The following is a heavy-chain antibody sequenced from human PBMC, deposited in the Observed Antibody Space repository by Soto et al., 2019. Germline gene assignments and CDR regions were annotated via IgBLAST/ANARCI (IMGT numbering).Heavy chain of an antibody. CDR1: GGSFSGYY. CDR3: ARDFLLLRYFDWLSRGYYYSGMEV. J-gene: IGHJ6*01. CDR2: INHSGST. D-gene: IGHD3-9*01. Sequence: SETLSLTCAVYGGSFSGYYCSWIRQPPGKGLEWVGEINHSGSTNYNPSLKSRVTISVDTSKNQFSLKLSSVTAADTAVYYCARDFLLLRYFDWLSRGYYYSGMEVWGQGTLDNVFS. V-gene: IGHV4-34*01.